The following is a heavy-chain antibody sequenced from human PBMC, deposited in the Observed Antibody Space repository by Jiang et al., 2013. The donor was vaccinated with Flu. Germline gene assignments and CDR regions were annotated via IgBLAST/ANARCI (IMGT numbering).Heavy chain of an antibody. J-gene: IGHJ4*02. CDR2: INHSGST. CDR3: ARAPRVYSGYYLY. Sequence: LLKPSETLSLTCAVYGGSFSGYYWSWIRQPPGKGLEWIGEINHSGSTNYNPSLKSRVTISVDTSKNQFSLKLSSVTAADTAVYYCARAPRVYSGYYLYWGQGTLVTVSS. V-gene: IGHV4-34*01. D-gene: IGHD3-22*01. CDR1: GGSFSGYY.